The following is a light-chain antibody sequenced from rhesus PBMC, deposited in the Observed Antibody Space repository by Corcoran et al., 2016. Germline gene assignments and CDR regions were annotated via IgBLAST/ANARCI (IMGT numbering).Light chain of an antibody. Sequence: AIQMTQSPSSLSASVGDTVTITCRASQSIGSSLAWYQQKPGKVPKLLIYSASTLQSEVPSRCSGRGSGTDFTLTISSLQPEDVATYYCQKCDSAPYSFGQGTKVEIK. CDR3: QKCDSAPYS. CDR1: QSIGSS. CDR2: SAS. V-gene: IGKV1-59*02. J-gene: IGKJ2*01.